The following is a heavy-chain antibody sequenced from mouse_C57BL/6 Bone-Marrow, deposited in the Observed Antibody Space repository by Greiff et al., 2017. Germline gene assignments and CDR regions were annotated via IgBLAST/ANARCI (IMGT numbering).Heavy chain of an antibody. D-gene: IGHD2-4*01. V-gene: IGHV1-85*01. CDR3: ARRGIYYDYLRFHWYFDV. J-gene: IGHJ1*03. CDR2: IYPRDGST. CDR1: GYTFTSYD. Sequence: QVQLQQSGPELVKPGASVKLSCKASGYTFTSYDINWVKQRPGQGLEWIGWIYPRDGSTKYNEKFKGTATLTVDTSSSTAYMELHSLTSEDSAVYFCARRGIYYDYLRFHWYFDVWGTGTTVTVSS.